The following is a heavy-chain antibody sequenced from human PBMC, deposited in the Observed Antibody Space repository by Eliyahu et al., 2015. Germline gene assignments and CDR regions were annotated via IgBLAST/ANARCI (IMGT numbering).Heavy chain of an antibody. CDR3: ARERAAYYDSSGQYFDA. D-gene: IGHD3-22*01. J-gene: IGHJ3*01. CDR2: IFTSGGT. CDR1: GXSITSYY. V-gene: IGHV4-4*07. Sequence: QVQLQESGPGLVKPSETLSXTCSVSGXSITSYYXAXIRQPAGXGLEWIGRIFTSGGTXYNPSLKTRVTMSVDTSKSQFSLQLSSVTAADTAVYFCARERAAYYDSSGQYFDAWGQGTLVTVSS.